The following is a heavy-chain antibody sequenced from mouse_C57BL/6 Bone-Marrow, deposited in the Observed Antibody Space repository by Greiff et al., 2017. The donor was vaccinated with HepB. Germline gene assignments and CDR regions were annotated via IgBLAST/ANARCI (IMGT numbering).Heavy chain of an antibody. CDR2: ISSGSSTI. D-gene: IGHD1-1*01. CDR3: ARGTTVPSFAY. Sequence: DVMLVESGGGLVKPGGSLKLSCAASGFTFSDYGMHWVRQAPEKGLEWVAYISSGSSTIYYADTVKGRFTISRDNAKNTLFLQMTSLRSEDTAMYYCARGTTVPSFAYWGQGTLVTVSA. V-gene: IGHV5-17*01. CDR1: GFTFSDYG. J-gene: IGHJ3*01.